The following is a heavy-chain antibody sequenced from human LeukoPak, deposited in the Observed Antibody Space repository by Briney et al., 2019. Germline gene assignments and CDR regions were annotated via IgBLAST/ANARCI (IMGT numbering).Heavy chain of an antibody. Sequence: PSETLSLTCAVYGGSFSGYYWSWIRQPPGKGLEWIGEINHSGSTNYNPSLKSRVTISVDTSKNQFSLKLSSVTAADTAVYYSARIEGVVVVVVAATRPKKYNWFDPWGQGTLVTVSS. CDR3: ARIEGVVVVVVAATRPKKYNWFDP. D-gene: IGHD2-15*01. CDR2: INHSGST. CDR1: GGSFSGYY. J-gene: IGHJ5*02. V-gene: IGHV4-34*01.